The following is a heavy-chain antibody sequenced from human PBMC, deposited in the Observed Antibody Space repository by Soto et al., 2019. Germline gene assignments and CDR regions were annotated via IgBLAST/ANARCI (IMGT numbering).Heavy chain of an antibody. Sequence: QVQLVQSGAEVKKPGASVKVSCKASGYTFTSYGISWVRQAPGQGLEWMAWISAYNGNTNYAQKLQGRVTMTTDTSTSTAYMELRSLRSDDTAVYYCARSNHEVVPAKAYYYYMDVWGKGTTVTVSS. V-gene: IGHV1-18*01. J-gene: IGHJ6*03. CDR1: GYTFTSYG. CDR3: ARSNHEVVPAKAYYYYMDV. D-gene: IGHD2-2*01. CDR2: ISAYNGNT.